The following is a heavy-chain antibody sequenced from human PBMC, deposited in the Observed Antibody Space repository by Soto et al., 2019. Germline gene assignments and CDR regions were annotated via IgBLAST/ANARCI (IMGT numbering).Heavy chain of an antibody. D-gene: IGHD4-17*01. V-gene: IGHV3-49*04. J-gene: IGHJ6*02. CDR2: TRSKAYGTT. Sequence: PGGSLRLSCTASGFTFGDYAMSWVRQAPGKGLEWVGFTRSKAYGTTEYAASVKGRFTISRDDSKSIAYLQMNSLKTEDTAVYYCSRDNAHGDYGRYYYYYGMDVWGQVTTVTVYS. CDR1: GFTFGDYA. CDR3: SRDNAHGDYGRYYYYYGMDV.